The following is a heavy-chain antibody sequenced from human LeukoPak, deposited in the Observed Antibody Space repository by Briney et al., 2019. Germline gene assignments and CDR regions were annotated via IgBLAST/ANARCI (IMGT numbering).Heavy chain of an antibody. CDR2: ISGSGGST. J-gene: IGHJ4*02. V-gene: IGHV3-23*01. Sequence: GGSLRLSCAASGITFSSDAMSWVRQAPGKGLEWVSAISGSGGSTYYADSVKGRFTISRDNSKNTLYLQMNSLRAEDTAVYYCANGDLYYYFDHWGQGTLVTVSS. CDR1: GITFSSDA. D-gene: IGHD4-17*01. CDR3: ANGDLYYYFDH.